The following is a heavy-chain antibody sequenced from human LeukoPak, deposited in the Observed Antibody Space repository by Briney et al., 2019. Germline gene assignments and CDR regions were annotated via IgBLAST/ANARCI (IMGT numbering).Heavy chain of an antibody. CDR1: GFSFSSYV. J-gene: IGHJ4*02. CDR2: IRGSGGST. V-gene: IGHV3-23*01. Sequence: PGGSLRLSCAASGFSFSSYVMSWVRQAPGKGLEWDSTIRGSGGSTYYADSVKGRFTISRDNSKNTLFLHMNSLRAEDTAVYYCAKDGEGYSYGSDYWGQGTLVTVSS. CDR3: AKDGEGYSYGSDY. D-gene: IGHD5-18*01.